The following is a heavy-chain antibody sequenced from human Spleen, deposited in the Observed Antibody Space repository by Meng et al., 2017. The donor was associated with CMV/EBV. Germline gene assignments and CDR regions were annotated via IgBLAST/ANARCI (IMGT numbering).Heavy chain of an antibody. CDR3: ARHQWGSSTSCFDY. CDR1: GGSFSGYF. V-gene: IGHV4-34*01. J-gene: IGHJ4*02. CDR2: VSHSGST. Sequence: SETLSLTCAVYGGSFSGYFWTWIRQPPGKGLEWIGEVSHSGSTNYNPSLKSRVTVSIDTSKNQFSLKLSSVTAADTAVYYCARHQWGSSTSCFDYWGQGTLVTVSS. D-gene: IGHD2-2*01.